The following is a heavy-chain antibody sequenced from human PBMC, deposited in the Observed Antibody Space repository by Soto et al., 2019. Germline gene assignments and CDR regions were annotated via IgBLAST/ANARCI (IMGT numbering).Heavy chain of an antibody. D-gene: IGHD1-26*01. Sequence: SETLSLTCTVSGGSISSYYWSWIRQPPGKGLEWIGYIYYSGSTNYNPSLKSRVTISVDTSKNQFSLKLSSVTAADTAVYYCSGSRDYYYYMDVWGKGTTVTVS. CDR3: SGSRDYYYYMDV. CDR1: GGSISSYY. V-gene: IGHV4-59*08. CDR2: IYYSGST. J-gene: IGHJ6*03.